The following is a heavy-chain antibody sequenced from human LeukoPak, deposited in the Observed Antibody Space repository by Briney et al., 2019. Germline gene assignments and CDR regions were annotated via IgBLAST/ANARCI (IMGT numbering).Heavy chain of an antibody. CDR3: ARRSHYYDSSGYSDY. D-gene: IGHD3-22*01. CDR2: IYYSGST. Sequence: TPSETLSLTCTVSGGSISSSSYYWGWIRQPPGKGLEWIGSIYYSGSTYYNPSLKSRVTISVDTSKNQFSLKLSSVTAADTAVYYRARRSHYYDSSGYSDYWGQGTLVTVSS. J-gene: IGHJ4*02. CDR1: GGSISSSSYY. V-gene: IGHV4-39*01.